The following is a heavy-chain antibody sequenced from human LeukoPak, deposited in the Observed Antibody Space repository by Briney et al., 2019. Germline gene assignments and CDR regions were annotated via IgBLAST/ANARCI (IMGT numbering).Heavy chain of an antibody. CDR2: LHTSGSGSA. CDR1: GGSISTYH. D-gene: IGHD2-2*01. V-gene: IGHV4-4*07. Sequence: PSETLSLTCTVSGGSISTYHWSWIRQPAGKGLEWIGRLHTSGSGSATYNPSLKRRVIVSIDKSKNQSPLNLISVTAADTAVYYCAREPARVPDYYFDNWGQGTLVTVSS. CDR3: AREPARVPDYYFDN. J-gene: IGHJ4*02.